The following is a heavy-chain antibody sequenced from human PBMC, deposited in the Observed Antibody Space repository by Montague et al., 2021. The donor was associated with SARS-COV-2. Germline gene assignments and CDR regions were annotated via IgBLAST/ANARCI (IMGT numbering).Heavy chain of an antibody. V-gene: IGHV6-1*01. CDR2: TYYRSKWYY. Sequence: CAISGDSVSSNTAAWNWIRQSPSRGLEWLGRTYYRSKWYYDYAVSVKSRMTISPDTSKNQFSLQLNSVTPEDTAVYYCARDPRNSLSWSFDYWGQGTLVTVSS. CDR3: ARDPRNSLSWSFDY. J-gene: IGHJ4*02. CDR1: GDSVSSNTAA. D-gene: IGHD6-13*01.